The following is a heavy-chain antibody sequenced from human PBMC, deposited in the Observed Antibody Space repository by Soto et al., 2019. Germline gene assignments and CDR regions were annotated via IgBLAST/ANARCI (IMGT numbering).Heavy chain of an antibody. D-gene: IGHD4-17*01. CDR3: AKLPHYGDYVAGDY. CDR2: ISWNSGSI. V-gene: IGHV3-9*01. Sequence: GGSLRLSCAASGFTFDDYAMHWVRQAPGKGLEWVSGISWNSGSIGYADSVKGRFTISRDNAKNSLYLQMNSLRAEDTALYYCAKLPHYGDYVAGDYWGQGTLVTVSS. CDR1: GFTFDDYA. J-gene: IGHJ4*02.